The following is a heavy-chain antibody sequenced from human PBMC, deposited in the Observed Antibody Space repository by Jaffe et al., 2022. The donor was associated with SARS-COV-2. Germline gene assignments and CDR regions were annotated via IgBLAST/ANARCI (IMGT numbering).Heavy chain of an antibody. V-gene: IGHV3-73*02. D-gene: IGHD4-17*01. J-gene: IGHJ4*02. CDR1: GFTFSVSS. Sequence: EVQLVESGGGSVQSGGSLKLSCAASGFTFSVSSIHWVRQASGRGLEWVGRIGTKASNYATSYGASVKGRFTLARDDSKNTAYLQMNSLKTEDTAIYYCTRVSDYGDYDYWGQGTLVSVSS. CDR2: IGTKASNYAT. CDR3: TRVSDYGDYDY.